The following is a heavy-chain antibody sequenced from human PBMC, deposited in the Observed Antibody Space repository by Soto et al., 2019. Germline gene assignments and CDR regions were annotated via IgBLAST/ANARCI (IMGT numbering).Heavy chain of an antibody. D-gene: IGHD3-22*01. CDR2: ISYDGSNK. CDR1: GFTFSSYG. CDR3: AKDRRLYYDSSGTDY. J-gene: IGHJ4*02. V-gene: IGHV3-30*18. Sequence: QVQLVESGGGVVQPGRSLRLSCAASGFTFSSYGMHWVRQAPGKGLEWVAVISYDGSNKYYADSVKGRFTISRDNSKITLYLQMNSLRAEDTAVYYCAKDRRLYYDSSGTDYWGQGTLVTVSS.